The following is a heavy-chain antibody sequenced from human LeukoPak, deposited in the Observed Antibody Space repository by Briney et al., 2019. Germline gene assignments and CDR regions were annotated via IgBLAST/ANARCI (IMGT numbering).Heavy chain of an antibody. CDR1: GFTSTNYE. CDR2: ISSSSSTI. J-gene: IGHJ4*02. Sequence: PGGSLRLSCAASGFTSTNYEMNWVRQAPGKGLEWVSYISSSSSTIHYADSVKGRFTVSRDNARNSLYLQMNSLRAEDTAVYYCARNAYSWNDVALADYWGQGTLVTVSS. D-gene: IGHD1-20*01. CDR3: ARNAYSWNDVALADY. V-gene: IGHV3-48*03.